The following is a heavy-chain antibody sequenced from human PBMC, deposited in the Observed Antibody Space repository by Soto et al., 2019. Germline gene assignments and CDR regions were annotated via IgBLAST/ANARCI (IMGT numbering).Heavy chain of an antibody. J-gene: IGHJ6*03. D-gene: IGHD2-15*01. CDR3: ARGGGGLIHCSGGSCPAFYYYYYYMDV. CDR2: INHSGST. V-gene: IGHV4-34*01. Sequence: QVQLQQWGAGLLKPSETLSLTCAVYGGSFSGYYWSWIRQPPGKGLEWIGEINHSGSTNYNPSLKVRGTVSVESSKNQFSLKLGSVTAAGTAVYYCARGGGGLIHCSGGSCPAFYYYYYYMDVWGKGTTVTVSS. CDR1: GGSFSGYY.